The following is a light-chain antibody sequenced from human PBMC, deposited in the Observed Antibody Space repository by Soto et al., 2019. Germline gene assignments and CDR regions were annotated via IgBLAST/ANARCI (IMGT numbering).Light chain of an antibody. J-gene: IGLJ3*02. CDR2: GNS. CDR3: QSYDSSLSGSV. Sequence: QLVLTQPPSVSGAPGQRVTISCTGSSSNIGASYAVHWYQQLPGTAPKLLIYGNSNRPSGVPDRFSGSKSGTSASLAITGLQAEDEADYYCQSYDSSLSGSVFGGGTKLTVL. CDR1: SSNIGASYA. V-gene: IGLV1-40*01.